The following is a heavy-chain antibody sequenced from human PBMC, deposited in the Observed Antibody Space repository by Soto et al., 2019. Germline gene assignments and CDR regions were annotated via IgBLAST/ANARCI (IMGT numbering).Heavy chain of an antibody. CDR1: GGSISSGDYY. D-gene: IGHD3-22*01. J-gene: IGHJ4*02. CDR3: AREDYDSSGKRGYFDY. V-gene: IGHV4-30-4*01. Sequence: SETLSLTCTVSGGSISSGDYYWSWIRQPPGKGLEWIGYIYYSGSTYYNPSLKSRVTISVDTSKNQFSLKLSSVTAADTAVYYCAREDYDSSGKRGYFDYWGQGTLVSVSS. CDR2: IYYSGST.